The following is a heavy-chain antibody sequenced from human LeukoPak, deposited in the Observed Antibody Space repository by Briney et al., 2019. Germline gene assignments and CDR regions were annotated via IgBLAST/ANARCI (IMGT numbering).Heavy chain of an antibody. CDR1: GYTFTGYY. Sequence: RRASVKVSCKASGYTFTGYYLHWVRQAPGQGLEWMGCVNPNSGDTNYAQKFQGSVTMTRDTSISTVYMELSRLRSDDTAVYYCARASGSSWWFDSWGQGTLVTVSS. J-gene: IGHJ5*01. CDR2: VNPNSGDT. D-gene: IGHD1-26*01. CDR3: ARASGSSWWFDS. V-gene: IGHV1-2*02.